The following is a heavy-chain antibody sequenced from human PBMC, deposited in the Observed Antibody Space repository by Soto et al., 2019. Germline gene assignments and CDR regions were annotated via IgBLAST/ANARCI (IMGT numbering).Heavy chain of an antibody. CDR2: INPNSGGT. J-gene: IGHJ6*01. D-gene: IGHD3-10*01. CDR3: AREKLLWFGEFPPQVNYYYYGMDV. V-gene: IGHV1-2*02. CDR1: GYPFTGYY. Sequence: GSVKVCCKASGYPFTGYYMHWVRQAPGQGLEWVGWINPNSGGTNYAQKLQGRVTMTRDTSISTAYMELSRLRSDDTAVYYCAREKLLWFGEFPPQVNYYYYGMDVWGQGTTVTVSS.